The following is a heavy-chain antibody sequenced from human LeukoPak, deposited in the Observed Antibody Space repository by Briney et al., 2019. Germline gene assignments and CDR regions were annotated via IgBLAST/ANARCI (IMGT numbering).Heavy chain of an antibody. J-gene: IGHJ3*02. CDR3: AREGVADASDI. Sequence: GGSLRLSCAASGFTFSSYEMNWVRQAPGKGLEWVSYISSSGGTIYYADSVKGRFTISRDNAKNSLYLQMNTLRAEDTAVYYCAREGVADASDIWGQGTMVTVSS. V-gene: IGHV3-48*03. D-gene: IGHD2-15*01. CDR2: ISSSGGTI. CDR1: GFTFSSYE.